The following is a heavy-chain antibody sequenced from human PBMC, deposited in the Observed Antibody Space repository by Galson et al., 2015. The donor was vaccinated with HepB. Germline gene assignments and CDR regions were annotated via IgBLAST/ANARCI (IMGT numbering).Heavy chain of an antibody. CDR1: GYTFTSKG. V-gene: IGHV1-18*01. J-gene: IGHJ4*02. Sequence: SVKVSCKASGYTFTSKGISWVRQAPGQGLERMGWISTESGNTNYVQKLQGRVTMIRDTSTSTAYMELRSLRSDDTAVYYCARDVDHRFDHWGQGTLVTVSS. CDR2: ISTESGNT. CDR3: ARDVDHRFDH.